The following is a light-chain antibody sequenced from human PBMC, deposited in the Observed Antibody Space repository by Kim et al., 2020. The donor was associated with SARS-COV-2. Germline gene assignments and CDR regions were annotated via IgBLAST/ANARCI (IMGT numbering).Light chain of an antibody. CDR3: NSRDSSGNRV. CDR1: SLRSYY. CDR2: GKN. V-gene: IGLV3-19*01. J-gene: IGLJ2*01. Sequence: VALGQTVRITCQGDSLRSYYANWYQQKPGQAPVVVIYGKNNRPSGIPDRFSGSSPGNTASLTITGAQAEDEADYYCNSRDSSGNRVFGGGTKLTVL.